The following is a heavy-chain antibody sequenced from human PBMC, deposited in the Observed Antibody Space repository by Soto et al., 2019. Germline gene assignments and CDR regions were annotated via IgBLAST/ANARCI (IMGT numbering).Heavy chain of an antibody. V-gene: IGHV4-34*01. Sequence: SETLSLTCAVYGGSFSGYYWSWIRQPPGKGLEWIGEINHSGSTNYNPSLKSRVTISVDTSKNQFSLKLSSVTAADTAVYYCARGTRITIFGAVIMGNWLDPWGQGTLGNVSP. CDR2: INHSGST. J-gene: IGHJ5*02. CDR3: ARGTRITIFGAVIMGNWLDP. D-gene: IGHD3-3*01. CDR1: GGSFSGYY.